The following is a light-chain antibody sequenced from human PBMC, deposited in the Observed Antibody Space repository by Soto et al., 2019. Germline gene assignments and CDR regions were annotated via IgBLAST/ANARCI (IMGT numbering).Light chain of an antibody. CDR1: QSVSSN. CDR2: GAS. Sequence: EIEMTQSPATLSVSPGDRATLSCRASQSVSSNLAWYQQKPGQAPRLLIYGASTRATGIPARFSGSGSGTEFTLTISSLQSEDFAVYYCQQNNNWPPITFGQGTQLEIK. CDR3: QQNNNWPPIT. V-gene: IGKV3-15*01. J-gene: IGKJ5*01.